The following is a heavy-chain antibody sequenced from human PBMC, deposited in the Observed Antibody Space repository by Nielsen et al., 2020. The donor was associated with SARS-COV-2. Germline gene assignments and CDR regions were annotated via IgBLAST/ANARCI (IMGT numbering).Heavy chain of an antibody. CDR2: IYPGKSET. CDR1: GYGFNNYW. J-gene: IGHJ2*01. Sequence: GESLKISCMGSGYGFNNYWLGWVRQMPGKGLEWVAIIYPGKSETRYSSSFEGQVTISVDKSINTPYLQWISLEASDTAIYYCARLLRPWYFDLWGRGTLLIVSS. CDR3: ARLLRPWYFDL. V-gene: IGHV5-51*01.